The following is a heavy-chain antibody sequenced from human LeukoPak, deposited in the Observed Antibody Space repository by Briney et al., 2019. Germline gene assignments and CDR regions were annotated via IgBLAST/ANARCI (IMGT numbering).Heavy chain of an antibody. V-gene: IGHV3-74*01. CDR2: LNSDGSST. CDR3: ARGDSSGYYH. J-gene: IGHJ5*02. CDR1: GFAFSNYW. Sequence: PGGSLRLSCAASGFAFSNYWMHWVRQAPGKGLVWVSRLNSDGSSTTYADSVKGRFTIFRDNAKHTLFLQMNSLRAEDTAVYYCARGDSSGYYHWGQGTLVTVSS. D-gene: IGHD3-22*01.